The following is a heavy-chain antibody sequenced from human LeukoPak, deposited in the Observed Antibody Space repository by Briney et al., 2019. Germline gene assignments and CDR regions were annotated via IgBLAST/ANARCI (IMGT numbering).Heavy chain of an antibody. D-gene: IGHD4-17*01. CDR2: IRGSGDNT. J-gene: IGHJ3*02. CDR1: GFTFSTYA. CDR3: AKDPDGDFFGAFDT. V-gene: IGHV3-23*01. Sequence: PGGSLRLSCAASGFTFSTYAMTWVRQAPGKGLEWVSCIRGSGDNTLYADSVKGRFTISRDNSKNTLYLQMNSLRAEDTAVYYCAKDPDGDFFGAFDTWGQGTMVTVSS.